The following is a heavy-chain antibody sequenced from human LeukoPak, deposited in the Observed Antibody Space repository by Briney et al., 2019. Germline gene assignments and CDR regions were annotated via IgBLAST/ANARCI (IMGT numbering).Heavy chain of an antibody. CDR1: GFTFSSYT. Sequence: GGSLRLSCAASGFTFSSYTMNWVRQAPGKGLEWVSSISSSSSYIYYADSVKGRFTISRDNAKNSLYLQMNSLRAEDTAVYYCARDLGAVAPGAFDIWGQGTMVTVSS. CDR3: ARDLGAVAPGAFDI. CDR2: ISSSSSYI. J-gene: IGHJ3*02. D-gene: IGHD1-26*01. V-gene: IGHV3-21*01.